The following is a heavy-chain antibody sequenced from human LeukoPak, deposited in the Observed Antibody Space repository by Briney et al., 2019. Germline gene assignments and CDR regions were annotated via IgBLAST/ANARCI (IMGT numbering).Heavy chain of an antibody. V-gene: IGHV3-23*01. CDR1: GFTFSSYA. Sequence: PGGSLRLSCAASGFTFSSYAMTWVRQATGKGLEWVSTVSGSGGSTYYADSVKGRFTISRDNSENTFYLQMNSLRAEDTAVYYCAKDSDYYYYMDVWGTGTTVTVSS. CDR3: AKDSDYYYYMDV. J-gene: IGHJ6*03. CDR2: VSGSGGST.